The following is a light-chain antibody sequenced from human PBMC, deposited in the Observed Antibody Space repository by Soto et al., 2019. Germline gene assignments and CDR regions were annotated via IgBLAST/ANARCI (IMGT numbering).Light chain of an antibody. CDR1: NSDIGTSNY. CDR3: SSYTL. V-gene: IGLV2-14*03. Sequence: QSALTQPASVSGSPGQSITISCTGTNSDIGTSNYVSWYQQQPDKAPKLIIYDVNSRPSGISSRFSGSKSANTASLTISGLQAEDEAEYFCSSYTLFGGGTKLTVL. CDR2: DVN. J-gene: IGLJ3*02.